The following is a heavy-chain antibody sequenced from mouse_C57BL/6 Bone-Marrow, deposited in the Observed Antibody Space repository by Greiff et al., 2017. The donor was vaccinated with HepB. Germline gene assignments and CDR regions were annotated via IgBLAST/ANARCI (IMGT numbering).Heavy chain of an antibody. CDR1: GFSFNTYA. CDR3: VRHGGLRRGFDY. V-gene: IGHV10-1*01. J-gene: IGHJ2*01. D-gene: IGHD2-4*01. Sequence: EVHLVESGGGLVQPKGSLKLSCAASGFSFNTYAMNWVRQAPGKGLEWVARIRSKSNNYATYYADSVKDRFTISRDDSESMLYLQMNNLKHEDTAMYYCVRHGGLRRGFDYWGQGTTLTVSS. CDR2: IRSKSNNYAT.